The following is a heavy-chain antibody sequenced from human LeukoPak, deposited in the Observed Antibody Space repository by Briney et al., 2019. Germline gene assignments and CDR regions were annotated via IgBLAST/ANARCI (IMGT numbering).Heavy chain of an antibody. CDR1: GFTFSNAW. J-gene: IGHJ4*02. V-gene: IGHV3-15*01. Sequence: GGTLRLSCAASGFTFSNAWMSWVRQAPGKGLEWVGRIKTKTDSGTTDYAAPVKGRFTISRDDSKNTLYLQMNSLKTEDTAVYYCTTYADILTGYYFDYWGQGTLVTVSS. CDR3: TTYADILTGYYFDY. CDR2: IKTKTDSGTT. D-gene: IGHD3-9*01.